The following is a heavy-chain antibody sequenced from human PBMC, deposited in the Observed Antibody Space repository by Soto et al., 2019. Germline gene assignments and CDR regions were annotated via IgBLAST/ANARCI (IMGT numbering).Heavy chain of an antibody. V-gene: IGHV1-69*13. CDR3: ARYSSGWYGAFDI. CDR1: GGTFSSYA. CDR2: IIPIFGTA. J-gene: IGHJ3*02. Sequence: ASVKVSCKASGGTFSSYAISWVRQAPGQGLEWMGGIIPIFGTANYAQKFQGRVTITADESTSTAYMELSSLRSEDTAVYYCARYSSGWYGAFDIWGQGTMVTVS. D-gene: IGHD6-19*01.